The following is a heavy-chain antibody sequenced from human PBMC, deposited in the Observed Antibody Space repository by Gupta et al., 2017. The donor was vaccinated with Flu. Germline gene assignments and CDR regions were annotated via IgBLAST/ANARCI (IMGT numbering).Heavy chain of an antibody. CDR2: INPDGSST. V-gene: IGHV3-74*03. CDR1: SSSY. Sequence: SSSYLQWVRQAPGKGLVWVSRINPDGSSTTYAESVKGRFTISRDNAKNTLYLQMNSLGDDTAVYYCATVTSGCWGQGTLVTVSS. J-gene: IGHJ4*02. D-gene: IGHD4-17*01. CDR3: ATVTSGC.